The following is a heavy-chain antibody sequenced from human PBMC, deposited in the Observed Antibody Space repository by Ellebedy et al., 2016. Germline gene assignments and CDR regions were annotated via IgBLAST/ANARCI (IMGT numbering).Heavy chain of an antibody. J-gene: IGHJ4*02. CDR3: AREKSYGDYVDY. V-gene: IGHV4-34*01. Sequence: SETLSLTXAVYGGSFSGYYWSWIRQPPGKGLEWIGEINHSGSTNYNPSLKSRVTISVDTSKNQFSLKLSSVTAADTAVYYCAREKSYGDYVDYWGQGTLVTVSS. CDR2: INHSGST. CDR1: GGSFSGYY. D-gene: IGHD4-17*01.